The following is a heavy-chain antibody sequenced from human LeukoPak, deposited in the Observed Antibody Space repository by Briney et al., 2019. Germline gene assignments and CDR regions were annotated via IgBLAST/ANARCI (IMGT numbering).Heavy chain of an antibody. CDR3: ARDQGYSRAFDI. CDR2: IYSGGST. Sequence: GESLRLSCAASGFTVSSNYMNWVRQAPGKGLEWVSVIYSGGSTYYADSVKGRFTISRDNSKNTLYFQMNSLRAEDTAVYYCARDQGYSRAFDIWGQGTMVTVSS. J-gene: IGHJ3*02. CDR1: GFTVSSNY. D-gene: IGHD2-21*01. V-gene: IGHV3-66*01.